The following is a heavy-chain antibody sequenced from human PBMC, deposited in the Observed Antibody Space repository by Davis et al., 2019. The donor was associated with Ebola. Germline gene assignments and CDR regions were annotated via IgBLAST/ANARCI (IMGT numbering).Heavy chain of an antibody. CDR1: GYSFTSYW. V-gene: IGHV5-10-1*01. CDR3: ARDRSMVYRSWLDV. CDR2: IDPSDSYT. D-gene: IGHD3-10*01. Sequence: PGGSLRLSCKGSGYSFTSYWISWVRQMPGKGLEWMGRIDPSDSYTNYSPSFQGHVTISADKSISTAYLQWSSLKASDTAIYYCARDRSMVYRSWLDVWGQGTTVTVSS. J-gene: IGHJ6*02.